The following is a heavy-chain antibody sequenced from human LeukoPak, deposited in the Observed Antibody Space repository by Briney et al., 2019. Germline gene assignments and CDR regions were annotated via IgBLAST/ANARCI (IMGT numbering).Heavy chain of an antibody. CDR1: GFTFSSYG. Sequence: PGGSLRLSCAASGFTFSSYGMHWVRQAPGKGLEWVAVISYDGSNKYYADSVKGRFTISRDNSKNTLYLQMNSLRAEDTAVYYCARRTERGYSFAVDYWGQGTLVTVSS. V-gene: IGHV3-30*03. J-gene: IGHJ4*02. D-gene: IGHD5-18*01. CDR2: ISYDGSNK. CDR3: ARRTERGYSFAVDY.